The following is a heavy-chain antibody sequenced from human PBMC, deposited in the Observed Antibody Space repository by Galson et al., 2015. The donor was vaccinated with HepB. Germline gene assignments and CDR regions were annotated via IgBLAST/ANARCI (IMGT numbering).Heavy chain of an antibody. D-gene: IGHD3-9*01. CDR1: GFTFSSYA. V-gene: IGHV3-23*01. Sequence: SLRLSCAASGFTFSSYAMSWVRQAPGKGLEWVSAISGSGGSTYYADSVKGRFTISRDNSKNTLYLQMNSLRAEDTAVYYCAKDWYYDILTGYYRGIDYWGQGTLVTVSS. CDR2: ISGSGGST. CDR3: AKDWYYDILTGYYRGIDY. J-gene: IGHJ4*02.